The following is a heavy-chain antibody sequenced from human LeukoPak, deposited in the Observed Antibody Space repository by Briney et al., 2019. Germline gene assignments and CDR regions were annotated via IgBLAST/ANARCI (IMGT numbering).Heavy chain of an antibody. CDR1: GFTFSSYW. Sequence: GGSLRLSCAASGFTFSSYWMSWVRQAPGKGLEWVANIKQDRSEKYYVDSVKGRFTISRDNAKNSLYLQMNSLRAEDTAVYYCARLVLMVYENAGAFDIWGQGTMVTVSS. CDR3: ARLVLMVYENAGAFDI. CDR2: IKQDRSEK. D-gene: IGHD2-8*01. V-gene: IGHV3-7*01. J-gene: IGHJ3*02.